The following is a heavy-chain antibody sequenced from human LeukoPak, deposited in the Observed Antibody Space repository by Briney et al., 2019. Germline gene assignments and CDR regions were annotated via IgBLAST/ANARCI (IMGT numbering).Heavy chain of an antibody. CDR2: IYYSGST. D-gene: IGHD3-10*01. CDR1: GGSISSYY. CDR3: ARTRAHYYGSGSYYNGLYYFDY. V-gene: IGHV4-59*08. Sequence: PSETLSLTCTVSGGSISSYYWSWIRQPPGKGLEWIGYIYYSGSTNYNPSLKSRVTISVDTSKNQFSLKLSSVTAADTAVYYCARTRAHYYGSGSYYNGLYYFDYWGQGTLVTVSS. J-gene: IGHJ4*02.